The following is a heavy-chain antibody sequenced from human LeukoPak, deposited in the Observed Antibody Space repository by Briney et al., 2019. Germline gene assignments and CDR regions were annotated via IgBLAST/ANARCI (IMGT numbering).Heavy chain of an antibody. J-gene: IGHJ4*02. CDR2: TYYSGNT. CDR3: TRGRAYYDSTGYYY. V-gene: IGHV4-59*01. D-gene: IGHD3-22*01. Sequence: PSETLSLTCTVSGGSMTNYYWTWIRQSPGKGLEWIVHTYYSGNTNYNPSLKSRVTISIDTSKNQFSLKLSSVTAADTAVYYCTRGRAYYDSTGYYYWGRGILVTVSS. CDR1: GGSMTNYY.